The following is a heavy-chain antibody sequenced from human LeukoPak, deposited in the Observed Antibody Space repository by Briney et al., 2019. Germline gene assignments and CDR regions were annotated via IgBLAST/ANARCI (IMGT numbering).Heavy chain of an antibody. CDR1: GFTFSGYP. D-gene: IGHD2-2*01. J-gene: IGHJ6*02. CDR2: ISYDGTNK. Sequence: GGSLRLSCAASGFTFSGYPIHWVGQAPGKGLEWGAVISYDGTNKYYADSVKGLFTISRDNSKTTLYLQMNSLTAEDTAVYYCARDEGYCSRTSSYGASKGMHVWGQGTAVIVSS. CDR3: ARDEGYCSRTSSYGASKGMHV. V-gene: IGHV3-30-3*01.